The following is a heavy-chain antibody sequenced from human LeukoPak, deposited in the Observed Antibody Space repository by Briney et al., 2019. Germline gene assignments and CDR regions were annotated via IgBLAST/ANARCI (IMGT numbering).Heavy chain of an antibody. CDR1: GGSISSSSYY. CDR2: IYYSGST. V-gene: IGHV4-39*07. J-gene: IGHJ4*02. D-gene: IGHD3-10*01. Sequence: SETLSLTCTGSGGSISSSSYYWGWIRQPPGKGLEGIGSIYYSGSTYYNPSLKSRVTISVDTSKNQFSLKLSSVTAADTAVYYCARGRGSGSFDGYFDYWGQGTLVTVSS. CDR3: ARGRGSGSFDGYFDY.